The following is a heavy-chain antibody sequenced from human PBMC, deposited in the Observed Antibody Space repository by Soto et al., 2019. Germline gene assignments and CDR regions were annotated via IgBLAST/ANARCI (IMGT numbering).Heavy chain of an antibody. V-gene: IGHV4-31*03. CDR3: ARDFTDSSGPTLGMGV. CDR2: IYYSGST. CDR1: GGSISSGGDY. J-gene: IGHJ6*02. D-gene: IGHD6-19*01. Sequence: SETLSLTCTVSGGSISSGGDYWSWIRQHPGKGLEWIGYIYYSGSTYYNPSLKSRVTISVDTSKSQFSLKLSSVTAADTAVYYCARDFTDSSGPTLGMGVWGQGTTVTVS.